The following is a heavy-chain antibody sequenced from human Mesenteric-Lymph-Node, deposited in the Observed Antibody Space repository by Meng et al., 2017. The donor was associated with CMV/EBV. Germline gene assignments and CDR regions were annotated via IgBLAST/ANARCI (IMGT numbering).Heavy chain of an antibody. V-gene: IGHV4-38-2*02. CDR1: GYSISSGYS. CDR2: ITQSGNT. D-gene: IGHD2-21*02. J-gene: IGHJ6*02. CDR3: ARGGGAGLGLRPYYYYYCMDV. Sequence: SETLSLTCSVSGYSISSGYSWGWIRQTPGKGLGWVGSITQSGNTYYNPSLQSRVTISVDTSKNQFSLKLSSVTAADTAVYYCARGGGAGLGLRPYYYYYCMDVWGQGTTVTVSS.